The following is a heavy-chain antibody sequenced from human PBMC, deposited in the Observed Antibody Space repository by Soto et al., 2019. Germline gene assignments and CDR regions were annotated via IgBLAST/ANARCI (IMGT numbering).Heavy chain of an antibody. D-gene: IGHD2-21*02. J-gene: IGHJ5*02. V-gene: IGHV1-69*01. CDR3: ARDPLSYCGGDCYTRGDWFDP. CDR2: SIPIFGTA. Sequence: QVQLVQSGAEVKKPGSSVKVSCKASGGTFSSYAISWVRQAPGKGREWMGGSIPIFGTANYAQKVQGRVSITADESTSTAYMELRSLRSEDTAVYYCARDPLSYCGGDCYTRGDWFDPWGQGTLVTVSS. CDR1: GGTFSSYA.